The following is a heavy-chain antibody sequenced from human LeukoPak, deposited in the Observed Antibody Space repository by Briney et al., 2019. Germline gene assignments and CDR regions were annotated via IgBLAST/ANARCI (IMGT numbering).Heavy chain of an antibody. Sequence: PGRSLRLSCAASGFTFDDYAMHWVRQAPGKGLEWVSGISWNSGSIGYADSVKGRFTISRDNAKNSLYLQMNSLRAEDMALYYCAKDNYYDSSGYLDDWGQGTLVTVSS. J-gene: IGHJ4*02. D-gene: IGHD3-22*01. CDR1: GFTFDDYA. CDR3: AKDNYYDSSGYLDD. CDR2: ISWNSGSI. V-gene: IGHV3-9*03.